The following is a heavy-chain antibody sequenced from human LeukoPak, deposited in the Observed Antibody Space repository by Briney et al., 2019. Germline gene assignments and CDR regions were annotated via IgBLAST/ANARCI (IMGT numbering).Heavy chain of an antibody. Sequence: GRSLRLSCAASGFTFSSYAMHWVRQAPGKGLEWVAVISYDGSNKYYADSVKGRFTISRDNSKNTLYLQMNSLRAEDTAVYYCAKGSSWFPSYWYFDLWGRGTLVTVSS. CDR1: GFTFSSYA. J-gene: IGHJ2*01. V-gene: IGHV3-30-3*01. CDR3: AKGSSWFPSYWYFDL. CDR2: ISYDGSNK. D-gene: IGHD6-13*01.